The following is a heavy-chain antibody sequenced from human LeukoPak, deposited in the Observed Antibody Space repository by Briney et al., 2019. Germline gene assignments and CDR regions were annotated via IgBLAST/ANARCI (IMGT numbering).Heavy chain of an antibody. CDR1: GGSVSSGSYY. J-gene: IGHJ3*02. D-gene: IGHD1-26*01. CDR3: ARAGIVGARKGAFDI. CDR2: IYYSGST. V-gene: IGHV4-61*01. Sequence: SETLSLTCTVSGGSVSSGSYYWSWIRQPPGKGPEWIGYIYYSGSTNYNPSLKSRVTISVDTSKNQFSLKLSSVTAADTAVYYCARAGIVGARKGAFDIWGQGTMVTVSS.